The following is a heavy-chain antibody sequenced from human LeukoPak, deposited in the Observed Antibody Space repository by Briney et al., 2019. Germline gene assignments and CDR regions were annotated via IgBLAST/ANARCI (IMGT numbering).Heavy chain of an antibody. V-gene: IGHV3-21*01. J-gene: IGHJ4*02. CDR3: ARDGYYYDSSGSLRY. CDR2: ISSSSSYI. Sequence: GGSLRLSCAASGFTFSSYSMNWVRQAPGKGLEWVSSISSSSSYIYYADSVKGRFTISRDNAKNSLYLQMNSLRAEDTAVYYCARDGYYYDSSGSLRYWGQGTLVTVSS. D-gene: IGHD3-22*01. CDR1: GFTFSSYS.